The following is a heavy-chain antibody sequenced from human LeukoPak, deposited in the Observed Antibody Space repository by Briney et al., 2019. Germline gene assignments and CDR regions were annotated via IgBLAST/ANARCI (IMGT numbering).Heavy chain of an antibody. V-gene: IGHV3-53*01. CDR3: ATGCYFGSGSYGYLDY. CDR1: GYTVSSKY. J-gene: IGHJ4*02. Sequence: GGSLRLSCAASGYTVSSKYMSWGRQTPGKGLQWVALIYSSGDSYTADSVKGRFTISRDDSENTLYLQMDSLRAEDTAVYYCATGCYFGSGSYGYLDYWGQGTLVTVSS. CDR2: IYSSGDS. D-gene: IGHD3-10*01.